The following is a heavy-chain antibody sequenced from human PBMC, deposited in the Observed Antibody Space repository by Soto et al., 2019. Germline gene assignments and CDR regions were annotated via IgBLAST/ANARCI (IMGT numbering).Heavy chain of an antibody. V-gene: IGHV2-5*02. D-gene: IGHD3-22*01. CDR1: GFSLSTSGVG. J-gene: IGHJ5*02. Sequence: QITLKESGPTLVKPTQTLTLTSTFSGFSLSTSGVGVGWIHQPPGKALEWLALIYWDDNKRSSPSLKTRLTITNDTSNNQLVLTTTNMAPVDTATYYCAHRIVTNYWFDPWGQGTLVTVSS. CDR3: AHRIVTNYWFDP. CDR2: IYWDDNK.